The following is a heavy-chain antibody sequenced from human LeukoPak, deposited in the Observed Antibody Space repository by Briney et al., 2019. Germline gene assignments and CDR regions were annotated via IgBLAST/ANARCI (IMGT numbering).Heavy chain of an antibody. V-gene: IGHV3-9*01. D-gene: IGHD3-22*01. CDR3: AKARQLYYYDSRGYYFDF. CDR2: ISWNSDTK. CDR1: GFNFYDHA. Sequence: PGGSLRLSCAASGFNFYDHAMHWVWQAPGKGLEWVSGISWNSDTKDYADSVKGRFTISRDNAKNSLYLQMNSLRAEDTALYFCAKARQLYYYDSRGYYFDFWGQGTLVTVSS. J-gene: IGHJ4*02.